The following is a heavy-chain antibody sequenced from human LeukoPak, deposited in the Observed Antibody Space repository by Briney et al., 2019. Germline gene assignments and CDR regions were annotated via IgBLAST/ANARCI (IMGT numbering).Heavy chain of an antibody. CDR2: ISSSGSTI. V-gene: IGHV3-48*03. CDR3: ARPLMYYYGSETYFWFDP. CDR1: GFTFSSYE. J-gene: IGHJ5*02. D-gene: IGHD3-10*01. Sequence: PGGSLRLSCAASGFTFSSYEMNWVRQAPGKGLEWVSYISSSGSTIYYADSVKGRFTISRDNAKNSLPLQMNSLRAEDTAVYYCARPLMYYYGSETYFWFDPWGQGTLVTVSS.